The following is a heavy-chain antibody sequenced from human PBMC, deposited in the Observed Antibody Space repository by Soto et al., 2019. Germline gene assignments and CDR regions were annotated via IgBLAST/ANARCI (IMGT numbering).Heavy chain of an antibody. J-gene: IGHJ4*02. V-gene: IGHV4-39*01. CDR1: GGSIRVINYC. Sequence: PSETLCVTCRFSGGSIRVINYCWGWIRQPPGEALEWIGTVCYSGASYFNPSLKSRVTTSVDTSKNQFSLSLRSVTAADTATYFCTVRDEATSYYINHWGRGTMVTVSS. CDR3: TVRDEATSYYINH. D-gene: IGHD6-6*01. CDR2: VCYSGAS.